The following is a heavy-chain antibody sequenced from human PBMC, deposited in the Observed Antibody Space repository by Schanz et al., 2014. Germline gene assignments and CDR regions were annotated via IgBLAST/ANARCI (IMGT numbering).Heavy chain of an antibody. CDR3: ARGGGPEDVFDI. D-gene: IGHD2-15*01. Sequence: QVQLVQSGAEVKKPGSSVKVSCKASGGTFSTYTISWVRQARGQGLEWVGRFIPIHGIVNYAQRFQDRVRITADKSTSTAYMELSSLRSDDTAVYYCARGGGPEDVFDIWGQGTILTVSS. CDR1: GGTFSTYT. V-gene: IGHV1-69*02. J-gene: IGHJ3*02. CDR2: FIPIHGIV.